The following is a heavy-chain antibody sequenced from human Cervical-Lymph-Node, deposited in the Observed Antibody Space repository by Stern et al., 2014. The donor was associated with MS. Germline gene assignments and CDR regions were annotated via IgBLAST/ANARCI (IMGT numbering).Heavy chain of an antibody. V-gene: IGHV1-18*01. CDR3: AGEADYDIFAN. J-gene: IGHJ4*02. CDR1: GHTFTRHA. CDR2: ISTYNGDT. Sequence: VQLVESGPEVKKPGASVKVSCQASGHTFTRHAMSWVRQAPGQGLEWMGWISTYNGDTRYAQKLQGRVTMTADTSTSTAYMELRSLGSDDTAVYYCAGEADYDIFANWGQGTLVTVSS. D-gene: IGHD3-9*01.